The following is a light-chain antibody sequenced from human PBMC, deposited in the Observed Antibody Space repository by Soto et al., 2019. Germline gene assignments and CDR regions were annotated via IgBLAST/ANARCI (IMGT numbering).Light chain of an antibody. Sequence: QSVLTQPASVSGSPGQSITISCSGTGSDFGNYNLVSWYQQHPGKAPKLIIFGDTRRPSGVSDRFSGSKSGNTASLTISGLHTEDEAEYHCCSVAGTDTVVFGGGTKLTVL. CDR3: CSVAGTDTVV. CDR2: GDT. CDR1: GSDFGNYNL. V-gene: IGLV2-23*01. J-gene: IGLJ2*01.